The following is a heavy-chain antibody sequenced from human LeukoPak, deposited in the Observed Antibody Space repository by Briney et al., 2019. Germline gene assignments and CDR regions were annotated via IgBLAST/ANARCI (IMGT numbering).Heavy chain of an antibody. CDR1: GFTFSSYS. Sequence: GGSLRLSCAASGFTFSSYSMNWVRQAPGKGLEWVSYISSSSSTINYADSVKGRFTISRDNAKNSLYLQMNSLRAEDTAVYYCARDEYPNGEIYDYVWGSYRTPDRRFDYWGQGTLVTVSS. V-gene: IGHV3-48*01. D-gene: IGHD3-16*02. CDR2: ISSSSSTI. CDR3: ARDEYPNGEIYDYVWGSYRTPDRRFDY. J-gene: IGHJ4*02.